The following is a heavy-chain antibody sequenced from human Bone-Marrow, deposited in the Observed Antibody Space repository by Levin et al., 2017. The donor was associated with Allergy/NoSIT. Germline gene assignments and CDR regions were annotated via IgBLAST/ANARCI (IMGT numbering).Heavy chain of an antibody. CDR2: IYSGGGT. Sequence: GESLKISCAASGFTVSSNYMSWVRQAPGKGLEWVSVIYSGGGTYYADSVKGRFTVSRDNSKNTLFLQMNSLRAEDTAVYYCARDSGYGGDSEGDHYYHYGMDVWGQGTTVTVSS. CDR3: ARDSGYGGDSEGDHYYHYGMDV. J-gene: IGHJ6*02. D-gene: IGHD2-21*02. V-gene: IGHV3-53*01. CDR1: GFTVSSNY.